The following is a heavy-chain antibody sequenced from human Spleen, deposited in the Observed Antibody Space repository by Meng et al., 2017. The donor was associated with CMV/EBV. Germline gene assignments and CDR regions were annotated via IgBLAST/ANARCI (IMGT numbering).Heavy chain of an antibody. CDR1: GYTFTDYY. CDR2: VDPEDAET. CDR3: ATGSWFDP. Sequence: VKSSCKVSGYTFTDYYMQLVRQAPGKGLEWMGLVDPEDAETIYAENFQGRVTITADTSTGTTYMELSSLRSEDTAFYYCATGSWFDPWGQGTLVTVSS. V-gene: IGHV1-69-2*01. J-gene: IGHJ5*02.